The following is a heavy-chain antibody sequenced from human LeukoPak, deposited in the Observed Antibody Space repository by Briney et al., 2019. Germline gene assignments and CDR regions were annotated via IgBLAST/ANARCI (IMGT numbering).Heavy chain of an antibody. Sequence: TLSLTCTVSGGSISSGCYYGSWIRQPAGKGVEWIGRIYSSGNTNYNPSLKSRVTISVDTSNNQLSLKRSSVTAADTAVYYCARDRRGWLDYWGQGTLVTVFS. CDR3: ARDRRGWLDY. V-gene: IGHV4-61*02. CDR2: IYSSGNT. J-gene: IGHJ4*02. D-gene: IGHD6-19*01. CDR1: GGSISSGCYY.